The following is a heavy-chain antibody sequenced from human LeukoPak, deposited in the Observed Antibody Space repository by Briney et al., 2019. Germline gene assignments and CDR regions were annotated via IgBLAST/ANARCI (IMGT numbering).Heavy chain of an antibody. CDR1: GFTFSSYA. V-gene: IGHV3-23*01. CDR2: ISGCGGST. J-gene: IGHJ4*02. D-gene: IGHD3-3*01. CDR3: ARKGITIFGVAPY. Sequence: GGSLRLSCAASGFTFSSYAMRWVRQAPGKGLEGVSVISGCGGSTYYAGSVKGRFTISRDNSKNTLYLQMNSVRAEDTAVYYCARKGITIFGVAPYWGQGTLVTVSS.